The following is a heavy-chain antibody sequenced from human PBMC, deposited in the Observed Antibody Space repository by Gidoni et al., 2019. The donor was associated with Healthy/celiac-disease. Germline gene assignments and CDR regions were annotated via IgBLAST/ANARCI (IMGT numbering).Heavy chain of an antibody. CDR2: ISGSGGST. Sequence: EVQLLESGGGVVQPGGSLRLSCAASGFTFSSYAMSWVRQAPGKGLGGVSAISGSGGSTYYADSVKGRFTISRDNSKNTLYLQMNSLRAEDTAVYYCAKGIAVAFPSNWGQGTLVTVSS. CDR1: GFTFSSYA. J-gene: IGHJ4*02. V-gene: IGHV3-23*01. CDR3: AKGIAVAFPSN. D-gene: IGHD6-19*01.